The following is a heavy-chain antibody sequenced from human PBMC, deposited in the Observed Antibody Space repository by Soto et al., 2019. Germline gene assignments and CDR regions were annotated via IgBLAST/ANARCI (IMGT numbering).Heavy chain of an antibody. Sequence: SETLSLTCAVSGGSISSSNWWSWVCQPPGKGLEWIGEIYHSGSTNYNPSLKSRVTISVDKSKNQFSLKLSSVTAADTAVYYCARGLKYYDILTGSYYYYYYGMDVWGQGTTVTVSS. CDR3: ARGLKYYDILTGSYYYYYYGMDV. CDR2: IYHSGST. D-gene: IGHD3-9*01. V-gene: IGHV4-4*02. CDR1: GGSISSSNW. J-gene: IGHJ6*02.